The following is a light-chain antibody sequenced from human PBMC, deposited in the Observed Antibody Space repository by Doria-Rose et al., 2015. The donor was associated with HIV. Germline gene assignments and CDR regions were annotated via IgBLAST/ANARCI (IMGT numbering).Light chain of an antibody. CDR1: QSFSSTY. J-gene: IGKJ1*01. CDR3: HQYGITWT. V-gene: IGKV3-20*01. Sequence: TQSPGTLSLSPGERATLSCRASQSFSSTYLAWYQQKPGQAPSLIIYDGSTRASGIPDRFSASGSGTDFTLTINRLEPEDFALYYCHQYGITWTFGQGTKVEI. CDR2: DGS.